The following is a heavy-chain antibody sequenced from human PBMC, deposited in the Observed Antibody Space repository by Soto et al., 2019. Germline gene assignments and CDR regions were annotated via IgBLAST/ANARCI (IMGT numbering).Heavy chain of an antibody. J-gene: IGHJ4*02. Sequence: ASVKVSCKASGGTFSSYAISWVRQAPGQGLEWMGGIIPIFGTANYAQKFQGRVTITADESTSTAYMELSSLRSEDTAVYYCARGIGEMATGPADYWGQGTLVTVSS. CDR3: ARGIGEMATGPADY. CDR1: GGTFSSYA. D-gene: IGHD5-12*01. V-gene: IGHV1-69*13. CDR2: IIPIFGTA.